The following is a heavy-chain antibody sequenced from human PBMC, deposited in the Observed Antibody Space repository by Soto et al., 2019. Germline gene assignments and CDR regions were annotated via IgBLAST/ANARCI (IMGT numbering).Heavy chain of an antibody. J-gene: IGHJ3*02. D-gene: IGHD1-26*01. V-gene: IGHV4-61*01. CDR1: GGSFSSGSYY. CDR2: IYYSGST. CDR3: ARVVGATPFDI. Sequence: QVQLQESGPGLVKPSETLSLTCTVSGGSFSSGSYYWSWIRQPPGKGLEWIGYIYYSGSTNYNPSLKSRVTISVDTSKNQFSLKLSSVTAADTAVYYCARVVGATPFDIWGQGTMVTVSS.